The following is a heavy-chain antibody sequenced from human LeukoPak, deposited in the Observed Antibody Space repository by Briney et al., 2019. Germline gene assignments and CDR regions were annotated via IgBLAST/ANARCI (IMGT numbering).Heavy chain of an antibody. V-gene: IGHV1-2*02. D-gene: IGHD1-1*01. Sequence: ASVKVSCKASGYTFTGYYMHWVRQAPGQGLEWMGWISPNSGGTKYAQKFQGRVTMTRDTSISTAYMELSRLRSDDTAMYYCSRDPRSNDLDPWGQGTLVTVSS. J-gene: IGHJ5*02. CDR1: GYTFTGYY. CDR2: ISPNSGGT. CDR3: SRDPRSNDLDP.